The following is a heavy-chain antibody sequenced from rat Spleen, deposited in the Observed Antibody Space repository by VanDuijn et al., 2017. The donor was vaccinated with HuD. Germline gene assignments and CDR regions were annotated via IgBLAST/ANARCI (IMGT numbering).Heavy chain of an antibody. CDR3: ARQDTSGYSNWFAY. CDR1: GFTFSDYY. CDR2: ISSDGGRN. J-gene: IGHJ3*01. D-gene: IGHD4-3*01. V-gene: IGHV5-29*01. Sequence: EVQLVESDGGLVQPGRSLKLSCAASGFTFSDYYMAWVRQAPTKGLEGVTTISSDGGRNFYRDSVKGRFTISRENAKSTLYLLMDSLRSEDTATYYCARQDTSGYSNWFAYWGQGTLVTVSS.